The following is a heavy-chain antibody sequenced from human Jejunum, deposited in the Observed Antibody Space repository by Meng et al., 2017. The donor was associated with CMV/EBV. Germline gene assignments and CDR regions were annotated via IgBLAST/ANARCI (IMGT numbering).Heavy chain of an antibody. CDR2: IYSDGTT. CDR3: ARVEDFRSGHYGMDV. J-gene: IGHJ6*02. CDR1: GFPVSSNY. D-gene: IGHD3-3*01. V-gene: IGHV3-53*01. Sequence: SGFPVSSNYMGWVRQAPGKGLEWVSIIYSDGTTYFADSVKGRFTISRDKSKNTLDLQMNSLRAEDMAVYYCARVEDFRSGHYGMDVWGQGTAVTVSS.